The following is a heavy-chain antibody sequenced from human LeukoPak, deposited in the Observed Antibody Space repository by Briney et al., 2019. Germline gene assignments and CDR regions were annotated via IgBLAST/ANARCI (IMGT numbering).Heavy chain of an antibody. CDR2: ISAYNGNT. CDR1: GYTFTSYG. Sequence: ASVKVSCKASGYTFTSYGISWVRQAPGQGLEWMGWISAYNGNTNYAQKLQGRVTMTTDTSTSTAYMELRSLRSDDTAVYYCARVGDIAVAGMRHYYYYGMDVWGQGTTVTVSS. V-gene: IGHV1-18*01. J-gene: IGHJ6*02. CDR3: ARVGDIAVAGMRHYYYYGMDV. D-gene: IGHD6-19*01.